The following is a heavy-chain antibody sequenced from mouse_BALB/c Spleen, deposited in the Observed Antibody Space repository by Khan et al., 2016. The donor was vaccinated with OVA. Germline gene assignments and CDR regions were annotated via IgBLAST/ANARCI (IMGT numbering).Heavy chain of an antibody. CDR2: INPSTGYT. CDR1: GYTFTSYW. V-gene: IGHV1-7*01. Sequence: QVRLQQSGAELAKPGASVKMSCKASGYTFTSYWMHWVKQRPGQGLEWIGYINPSTGYTEYNQRFKDKATLTEDKSSSTAYMQLSSLPSEESAVYYCSNHGSSSAWLTYWGQGTLVTVSA. J-gene: IGHJ3*01. CDR3: SNHGSSSAWLTY. D-gene: IGHD1-1*01.